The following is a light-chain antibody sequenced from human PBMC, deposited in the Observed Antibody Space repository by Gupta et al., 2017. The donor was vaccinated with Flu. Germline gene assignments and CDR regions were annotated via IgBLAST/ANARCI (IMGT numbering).Light chain of an antibody. J-gene: IGLJ3*02. CDR2: SND. V-gene: IGLV1-44*01. Sequence: TISCSGSRSNIGSNSVNWYQQLPGAAPKLLIYSNDQRPSGVPDRFSGSKSGTSASLAISGLQSEDEAEYYCAKWDDNPRSGREVFGGGTKLTVL. CDR1: RSNIGSNS. CDR3: AKWDDNPRSGREV.